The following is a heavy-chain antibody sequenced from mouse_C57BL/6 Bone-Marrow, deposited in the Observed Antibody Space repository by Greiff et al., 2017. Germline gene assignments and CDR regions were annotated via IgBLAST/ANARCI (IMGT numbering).Heavy chain of an antibody. CDR1: GFNIKDDY. J-gene: IGHJ2*01. Sequence: VQLQQSGAELVRPGASVKLSCTASGFNIKDDYMHWVKQRPEQGLEWIGWIDPENGDTESDLKFQGKATITVDTSSNTAYLQLSGLTSEDTAVYYCTYFTTVAGRYYFDYWGQGTTLTVSS. CDR3: TYFTTVAGRYYFDY. D-gene: IGHD1-1*01. CDR2: IDPENGDT. V-gene: IGHV14-4*01.